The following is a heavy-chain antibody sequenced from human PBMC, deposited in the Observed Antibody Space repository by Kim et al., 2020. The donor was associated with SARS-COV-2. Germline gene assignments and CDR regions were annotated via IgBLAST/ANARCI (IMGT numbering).Heavy chain of an antibody. CDR1: GGTFSSYD. CDR3: AIKIAAAGTDYYYGMDV. V-gene: IGHV1-69*13. D-gene: IGHD6-13*01. CDR2: IIPIFGTA. Sequence: SVKVSCKASGGTFSSYDISWVRQAPGQGLEWMGGIIPIFGTANYAQKFQGRVTITADESTSTAYMELSSLRSEDTAVYYCAIKIAAAGTDYYYGMDVWGQGTTATVSS. J-gene: IGHJ6*02.